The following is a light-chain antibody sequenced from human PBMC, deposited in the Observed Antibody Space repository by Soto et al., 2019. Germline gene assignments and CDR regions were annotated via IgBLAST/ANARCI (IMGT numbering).Light chain of an antibody. Sequence: QSALTQPPSASGTPGQRVIISCSGSSSHIGSNTVNWYQQLPGTAPKLLIYSNNQRPSGVPDRFSGSKSGTSASLAISVLQSEVEADYYCAAWDDSLNGRYVFGTGTKVTVL. CDR1: SSHIGSNT. J-gene: IGLJ1*01. V-gene: IGLV1-44*01. CDR2: SNN. CDR3: AAWDDSLNGRYV.